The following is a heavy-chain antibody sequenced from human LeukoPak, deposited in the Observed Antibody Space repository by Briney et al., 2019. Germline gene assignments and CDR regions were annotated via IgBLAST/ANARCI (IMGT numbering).Heavy chain of an antibody. CDR2: IYSGGST. J-gene: IGHJ4*02. V-gene: IGHV3-53*01. Sequence: GGCLRLSCAASGFTVSSNYMSWVRQAPGKGLEWVSVIYSGGSTYYADSVKGRFTISRDNSKNTLYLQMNSLRAEDTAVYYCARERGGWQRFVDYWGQGTLVAVSS. D-gene: IGHD5-12*01. CDR1: GFTVSSNY. CDR3: ARERGGWQRFVDY.